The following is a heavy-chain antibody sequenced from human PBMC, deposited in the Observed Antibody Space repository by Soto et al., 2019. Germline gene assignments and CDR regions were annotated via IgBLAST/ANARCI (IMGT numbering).Heavy chain of an antibody. D-gene: IGHD3-3*02. V-gene: IGHV1-18*01. CDR3: ARSSGILAYYYYYGMDV. CDR1: GYTFTSYG. Sequence: GASVKVSCKASGYTFTSYGISWVRQAPGQGLEWMGWISAYNGNTNYAQKLQGRVTMTTDTSTSTAYMELRSLRSDDTAVYYCARSSGILAYYYYYGMDVWGQGTTVTVSS. CDR2: ISAYNGNT. J-gene: IGHJ6*02.